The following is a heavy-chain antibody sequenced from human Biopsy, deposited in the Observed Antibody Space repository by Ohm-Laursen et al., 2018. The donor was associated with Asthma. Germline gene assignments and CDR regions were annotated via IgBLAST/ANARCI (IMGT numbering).Heavy chain of an antibody. D-gene: IGHD5-12*01. CDR3: AKRRGYSGHDNDY. J-gene: IGHJ4*02. CDR1: GFTLSSYA. CDR2: ISYDGNHK. V-gene: IGHV3-30*18. Sequence: SLRLSCAAAGFTLSSYAIHWVRQAPGKGLEWVAVISYDGNHKFYEDSVKGRFTISRDNSKNTLYLQMNSLRTEDTAVYYCAKRRGYSGHDNDYWGQGTLVIVSS.